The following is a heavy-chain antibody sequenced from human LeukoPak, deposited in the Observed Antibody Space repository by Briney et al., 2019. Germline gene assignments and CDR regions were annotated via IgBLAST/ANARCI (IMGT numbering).Heavy chain of an antibody. J-gene: IGHJ6*02. CDR3: ARENPYYDSSGDHYYYGMDV. Sequence: SETLSLTCAVSGGSISSSNWWSWVRQPPGKGLEWIGEIYHSGSTNYNPSLKSRVTISVDKSKNQFSLKLSSVTAADTAVYYCARENPYYDSSGDHYYYGMDVWGQGTTVTVSS. V-gene: IGHV4-4*02. D-gene: IGHD3-22*01. CDR2: IYHSGST. CDR1: GGSISSSNW.